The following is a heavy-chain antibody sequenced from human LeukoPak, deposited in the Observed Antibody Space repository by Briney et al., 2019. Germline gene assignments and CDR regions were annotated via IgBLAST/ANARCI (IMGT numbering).Heavy chain of an antibody. J-gene: IGHJ6*03. Sequence: ASVKVSCKASGGTFSSYAISWVRQAPGQGLEWMGGIIPIFGTANYAQKFQGRVTITADESTSTAYMELSSLRSEDTAVYYCAGKEYSSSYYYYYYYMDVWGKGTTVTVSS. D-gene: IGHD6-6*01. CDR2: IIPIFGTA. V-gene: IGHV1-69*13. CDR1: GGTFSSYA. CDR3: AGKEYSSSYYYYYYYMDV.